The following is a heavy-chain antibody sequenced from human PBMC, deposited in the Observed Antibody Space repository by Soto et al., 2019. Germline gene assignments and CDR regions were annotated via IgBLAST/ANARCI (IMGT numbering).Heavy chain of an antibody. CDR3: ARDQGHVVVVNDAFDI. CDR1: GGSISSGGYY. V-gene: IGHV4-31*02. J-gene: IGHJ3*02. Sequence: SETLSLTXTVSGGSISSGGYYWSWIRQHPGKGLEWIGYIYYSGSTYYNPSLKSRVTISVDTSKNQFSLKLSSVTAADTAVYYCARDQGHVVVVNDAFDIWGQGTMVTVSS. CDR2: IYYSGST. D-gene: IGHD2-21*01.